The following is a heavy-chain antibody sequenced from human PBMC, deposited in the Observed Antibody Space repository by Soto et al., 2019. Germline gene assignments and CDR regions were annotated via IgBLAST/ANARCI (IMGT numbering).Heavy chain of an antibody. V-gene: IGHV3-30*18. CDR3: AKAGSPDGICYVRDHWFDP. CDR2: ISYDGGNQ. Sequence: RRFACTASGFTFSRLGMHYVRQAPGKGLEWLALISYDGGNQYYGDSARVRFTITRDNSKNTVFLQMNSLREEDTAVYYCAKAGSPDGICYVRDHWFDPWRQGAPVTV. CDR1: GFTFSRLG. J-gene: IGHJ5*02. D-gene: IGHD3-10*02.